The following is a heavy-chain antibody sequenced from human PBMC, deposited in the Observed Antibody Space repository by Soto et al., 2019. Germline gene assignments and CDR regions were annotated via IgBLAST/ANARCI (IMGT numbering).Heavy chain of an antibody. V-gene: IGHV3-30-3*01. J-gene: IGHJ4*02. CDR1: GFTFSSYA. CDR3: ARGRAPYYYDSSGPGLGY. CDR2: ISYDGSNK. Sequence: GGSLRLSCAASGFTFSSYAMHWVRQAPGKGLEWVAVISYDGSNKYYADTVKGRFTISRDNSKNTLYLQMNSLRAEDTAVYYCARGRAPYYYDSSGPGLGYWGQGTLVTVSS. D-gene: IGHD3-22*01.